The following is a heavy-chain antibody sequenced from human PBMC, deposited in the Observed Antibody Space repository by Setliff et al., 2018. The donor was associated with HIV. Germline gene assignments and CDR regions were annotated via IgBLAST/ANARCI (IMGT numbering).Heavy chain of an antibody. Sequence: PSETLSLTCTVSNNSIRSSYWSWIRQPVGKGLEWIGRIHTLGGTKYNSSLESRVAMSLDTSRNQFSLKLNSVTAADSAVYFCTRDRYANGWLYFDYWGPGILVTSP. CDR2: IHTLGGT. V-gene: IGHV4-4*07. J-gene: IGHJ4*02. CDR3: TRDRYANGWLYFDY. D-gene: IGHD2-2*01. CDR1: NNSIRSSY.